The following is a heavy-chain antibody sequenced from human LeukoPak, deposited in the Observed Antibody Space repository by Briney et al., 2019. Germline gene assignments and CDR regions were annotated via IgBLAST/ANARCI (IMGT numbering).Heavy chain of an antibody. D-gene: IGHD3-10*01. V-gene: IGHV1-2*02. CDR1: GYTFTVYY. CDR2: INPNSGGT. Sequence: SVKVSCKASGYTFTVYYLHWLRQAPGQGLEWMGWINPNSGGTNYAQTFQGRVTMTRDTSISTAYMELSRLRSDDTAVYYCARDPRGSNWFDPWGQGTLVTVSS. J-gene: IGHJ5*02. CDR3: ARDPRGSNWFDP.